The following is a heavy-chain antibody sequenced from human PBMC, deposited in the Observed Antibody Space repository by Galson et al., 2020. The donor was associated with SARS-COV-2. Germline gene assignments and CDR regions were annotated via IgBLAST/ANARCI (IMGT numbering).Heavy chain of an antibody. D-gene: IGHD5-18*01. Sequence: SVKVSCKASGGTFSSYAISWVRQAPGQGLEWMGGIIPIFGTANYAQKFQGRVTITADESTSTVYMELSSLRSEDTAVYYCARSSYGYDTRHAPWIQLSNTAMVNAFDIWGQGTMVTVSS. V-gene: IGHV1-69*13. CDR2: IIPIFGTA. CDR1: GGTFSSYA. J-gene: IGHJ3*02. CDR3: ARSSYGYDTRHAPWIQLSNTAMVNAFDI.